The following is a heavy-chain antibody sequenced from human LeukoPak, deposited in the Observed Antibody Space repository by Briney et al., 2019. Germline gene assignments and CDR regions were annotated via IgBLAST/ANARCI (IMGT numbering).Heavy chain of an antibody. D-gene: IGHD1-14*01. Sequence: GGSLRLSCAASGFTFTRYWMSWVRQAPGKGLEWVANIKEDGSEKYYVDSVKGRFTISRDNAKNSLYLQMNSLRAEDTAVYYCARGYDWYFDLWGRGTLVTVSS. J-gene: IGHJ2*01. CDR2: IKEDGSEK. V-gene: IGHV3-7*01. CDR3: ARGYDWYFDL. CDR1: GFTFTRYW.